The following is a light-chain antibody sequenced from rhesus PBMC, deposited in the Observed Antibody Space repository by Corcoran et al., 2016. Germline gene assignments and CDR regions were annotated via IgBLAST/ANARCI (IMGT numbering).Light chain of an antibody. Sequence: DIVMTQTPLSLPVTPGEPASISCRSSQSLLHSNGNTSLDWYLPKPGQSSRLLIYKVTTRESGVPDRVSGSGSGTDFTLKISRVEPEDVGVYYCMQSTKEMYSFGQGTKVEIK. J-gene: IGKJ2*01. CDR2: KVT. CDR1: QSLLHSNGNTS. V-gene: IGKV2S2*01. CDR3: MQSTKEMYS.